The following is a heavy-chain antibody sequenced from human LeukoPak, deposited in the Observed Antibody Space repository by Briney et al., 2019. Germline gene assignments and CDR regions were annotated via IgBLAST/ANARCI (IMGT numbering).Heavy chain of an antibody. CDR3: ARDSMLNYGEYLFDP. J-gene: IGHJ5*02. V-gene: IGHV4-59*01. CDR1: GCSMSSYY. Sequence: PSETLSLTGTVSGCSMSSYYWNWIRQPPGKGLEWIGYIYYSGSTNYNPSLKIRVTISVDTSKNQFSLKLNSVTAADTAVYYCARDSMLNYGEYLFDPWGQGTLVTVSS. D-gene: IGHD4-17*01. CDR2: IYYSGST.